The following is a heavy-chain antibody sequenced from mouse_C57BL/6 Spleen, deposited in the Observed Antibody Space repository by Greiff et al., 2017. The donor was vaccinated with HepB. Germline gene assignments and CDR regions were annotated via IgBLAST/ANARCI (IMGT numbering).Heavy chain of an antibody. Sequence: EVHLVESGGDLVKPGGSLKLSCAASGFTFSSYGMSWVRQTPDKRLEWVATISSGGSYTYYPDSVKGRFTISRDNAKNTLYLQMSSLKSEDTAMYYCAREVTTVVPFDYWGQGTTLTVSS. CDR2: ISSGGSYT. CDR1: GFTFSSYG. D-gene: IGHD1-1*01. V-gene: IGHV5-6*01. J-gene: IGHJ2*01. CDR3: AREVTTVVPFDY.